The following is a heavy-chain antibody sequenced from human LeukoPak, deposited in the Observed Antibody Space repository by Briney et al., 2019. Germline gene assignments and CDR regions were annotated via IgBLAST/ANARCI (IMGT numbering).Heavy chain of an antibody. CDR1: GFTVITND. J-gene: IGHJ4*02. CDR3: ARGVEPLAVNTLAW. V-gene: IGHV3-53*01. D-gene: IGHD1-14*01. CDR2: LYSDGNT. Sequence: GGSLRLSCAASGFTVITNDMTWVRQAPGKGLEWVSVLYSDGNTKYADSVQGRFTISRDNSKNTLYLEMNSLSPDDTAVYYCARGVEPLAVNTLAWWGEGTLVTVSS.